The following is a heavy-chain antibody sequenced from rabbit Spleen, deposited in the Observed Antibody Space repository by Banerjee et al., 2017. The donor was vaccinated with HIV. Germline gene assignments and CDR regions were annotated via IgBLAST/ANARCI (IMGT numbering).Heavy chain of an antibody. J-gene: IGHJ4*01. CDR2: IDVAKDGTS. CDR1: GLDLSSRYW. D-gene: IGHD1-1*01. Sequence: QEQLVESGGDLVKPGTSLTLTCKASGLDLSSRYWICWVRQAPGKGLEWIACIDVAKDGTSYYASWAKGRFTISRTSSTTVTLQMTSLTAADRATYCCARDLVGVIGWNFCLWGPGTLATVS. V-gene: IGHV1S45*01. CDR3: ARDLVGVIGWNFCL.